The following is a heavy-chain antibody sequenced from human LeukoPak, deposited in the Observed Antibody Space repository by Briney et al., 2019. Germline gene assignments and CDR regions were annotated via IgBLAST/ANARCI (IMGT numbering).Heavy chain of an antibody. CDR2: ISTSSSYI. D-gene: IGHD2-15*01. CDR3: ARDTCSGESCYAFEY. CDR1: GFTFSSYS. V-gene: IGHV3-21*01. Sequence: GGSLRLSCAASGFTFSSYSMNWVRQAPGKGLEWVSSISTSSSYIYYADSAKGRFTISRDNAKNSLYLQMNSLRAEDTAVYYCARDTCSGESCYAFEYWGQGTLVTVSS. J-gene: IGHJ4*02.